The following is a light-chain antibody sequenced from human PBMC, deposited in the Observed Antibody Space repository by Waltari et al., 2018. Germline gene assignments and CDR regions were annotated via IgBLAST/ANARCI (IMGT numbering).Light chain of an antibody. CDR3: QVWDSSSTSAP. CDR2: SDS. CDR1: NIGSKS. Sequence: SYDLTQPLSVSVALGQTAMITCEGNNIGSKSVHWYQQKPGQAPLLVMYSDSARPSGIPERFSGSNSGNTATLTISGAQAGDEADYYCQVWDSSSTSAPFGGGTKLAVL. V-gene: IGLV3-9*01. J-gene: IGLJ2*01.